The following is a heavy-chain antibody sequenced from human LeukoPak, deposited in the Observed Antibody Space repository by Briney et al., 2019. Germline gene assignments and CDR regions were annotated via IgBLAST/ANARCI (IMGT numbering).Heavy chain of an antibody. Sequence: SETLSLTCTVSGGSISSYYWSWIRQPPGKGLEWIGYIYYSGTTSYNPSLKTRVTISIDTSKNQFSLKLSSATAADTAVYYCARVLRPMASQYYFDYWGQGTLVTVSS. CDR3: ARVLRPMASQYYFDY. D-gene: IGHD3-10*01. J-gene: IGHJ4*02. CDR2: IYYSGTT. V-gene: IGHV4-59*01. CDR1: GGSISSYY.